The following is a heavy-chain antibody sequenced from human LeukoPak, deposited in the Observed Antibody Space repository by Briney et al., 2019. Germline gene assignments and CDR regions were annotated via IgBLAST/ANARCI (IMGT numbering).Heavy chain of an antibody. Sequence: GGSLRLSCAASGFTFRSYSMNWVRQAPGKGLEWVSSISSSSSYIYYADSVKGRFTISRDNAKNSLYLQMNSLRAEDTAVYYCASGLVVTASDYWGQGTLVTVSS. J-gene: IGHJ4*02. D-gene: IGHD2-21*02. V-gene: IGHV3-21*01. CDR1: GFTFRSYS. CDR3: ASGLVVTASDY. CDR2: ISSSSSYI.